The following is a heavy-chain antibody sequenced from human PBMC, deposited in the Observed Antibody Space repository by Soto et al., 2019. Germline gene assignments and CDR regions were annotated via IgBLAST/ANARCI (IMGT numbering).Heavy chain of an antibody. V-gene: IGHV3-15*01. CDR3: TTGRTYYYGSGSYTEYYMDV. J-gene: IGHJ6*03. D-gene: IGHD3-10*01. Sequence: EVQLVESGGGLVKPGGSLRLSCAASGFTFSNAWMSWVRQAPGKGLEWVGRIKSKTDGGTTDYAAPVKGRFTISRDDSQQTLYLQMNSLKTEDTAVYYCTTGRTYYYGSGSYTEYYMDVWGKGTTVTVSS. CDR1: GFTFSNAW. CDR2: IKSKTDGGTT.